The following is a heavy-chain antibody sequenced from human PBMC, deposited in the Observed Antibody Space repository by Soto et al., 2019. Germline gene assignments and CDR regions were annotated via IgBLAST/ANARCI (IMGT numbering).Heavy chain of an antibody. D-gene: IGHD3-3*01. CDR1: GGTISGYY. CDR3: ARGQRFSDWFDP. Sequence: SETLSLTCTVTGGTISGYYWTWIRQSAGGGLEWIGRIYSSGSTNYNPSLKSRVTISLVTSMNHFSLRLSSVTAADTAVYYCARGQRFSDWFDPWGQGTLVTVSS. J-gene: IGHJ5*02. V-gene: IGHV4-4*07. CDR2: IYSSGST.